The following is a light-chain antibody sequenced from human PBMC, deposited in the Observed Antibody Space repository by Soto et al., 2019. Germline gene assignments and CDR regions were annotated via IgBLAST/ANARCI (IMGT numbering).Light chain of an antibody. J-gene: IGKJ5*01. CDR3: QQYYNWPPIT. Sequence: EIVLTQSPATLSVSPGDSATLSCGASQGISTYLAWYQQRPGQAPRLLIYDTSTRAPGIPGRFSGSGSGTQFTLTISSLQSEDFAVYYCQQYYNWPPITFGQGTRLQIK. V-gene: IGKV3-15*01. CDR2: DTS. CDR1: QGISTY.